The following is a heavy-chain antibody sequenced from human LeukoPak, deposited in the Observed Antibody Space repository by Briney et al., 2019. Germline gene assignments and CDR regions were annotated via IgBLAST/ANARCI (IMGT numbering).Heavy chain of an antibody. CDR1: GFTFGDYA. D-gene: IGHD3-9*01. CDR3: TRGFDSTLDWFDP. J-gene: IGHJ5*02. CDR2: IRSKAYGGTT. V-gene: IGHV3-49*04. Sequence: GGSLRLSCTASGFTFGDYAMSWVRQAPGKGLEWIGFIRSKAYGGTTEYAASVKGRFTISRDDSKSIAYLQMNSLKTEDTAVYYCTRGFDSTLDWFDPWGQGTLVTVSS.